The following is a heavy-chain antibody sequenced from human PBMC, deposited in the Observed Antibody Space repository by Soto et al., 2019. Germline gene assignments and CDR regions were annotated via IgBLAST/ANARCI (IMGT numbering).Heavy chain of an antibody. CDR1: GGSISSGGYY. J-gene: IGHJ5*02. CDR2: IYYSGST. CDR3: ARDEGPPDNWFDP. V-gene: IGHV4-31*03. Sequence: PSETLSLTCTVSGGSISSGGYYWSWIRQHPGKGLEWIGYIYYSGSTYYNPSLKSRVTISVDTSKNQFSLKLSSVTAADTAVYYCARDEGPPDNWFDPWGQGTLVTVSS.